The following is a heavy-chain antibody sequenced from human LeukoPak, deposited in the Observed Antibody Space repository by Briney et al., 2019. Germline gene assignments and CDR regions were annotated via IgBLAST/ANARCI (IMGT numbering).Heavy chain of an antibody. Sequence: GGSLRLSCAASGFTFSSYWMSWVRQAPGKGLEWVANIKQDGSEKYYVDSVKGRFTISRDNAKNTLYLQMNSLRADDTAVYYCVGDILVMGYWGQGTPVTVSS. CDR3: VGDILVMGY. D-gene: IGHD5-12*01. V-gene: IGHV3-7*01. J-gene: IGHJ4*02. CDR1: GFTFSSYW. CDR2: IKQDGSEK.